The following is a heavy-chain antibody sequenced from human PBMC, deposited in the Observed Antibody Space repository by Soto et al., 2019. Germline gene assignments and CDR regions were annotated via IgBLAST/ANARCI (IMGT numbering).Heavy chain of an antibody. CDR1: GYTFTNYG. Sequence: ASVKVSCKASGYTFTNYGISWVRQAPGQGLEWMGWISGKNGDTNYAQKLQGRVTMTTETSTSTTYMELRSLRSDDTAVYWCARVKTYYYRSGPPDAFDIWGQGTMVTVSS. J-gene: IGHJ3*02. V-gene: IGHV1-18*01. CDR3: ARVKTYYYRSGPPDAFDI. CDR2: ISGKNGDT. D-gene: IGHD3-10*01.